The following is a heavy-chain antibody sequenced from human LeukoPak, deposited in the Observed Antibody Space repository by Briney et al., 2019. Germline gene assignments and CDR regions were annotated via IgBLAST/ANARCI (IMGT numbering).Heavy chain of an antibody. V-gene: IGHV1-8*01. CDR3: ARVDPGYYYYYMDV. CDR2: MNPNSGNT. Sequence: ASVKVSCKASGYTFTSYDINWVRQATGQGLEWMGWMNPNSGNTGYAQKFQGRVTMTRNTSISTAYMELSSLRSEDTAVYYCARVDPGYYYYYMDVWGKGTTVTVSS. J-gene: IGHJ6*03. CDR1: GYTFTSYD. D-gene: IGHD2-15*01.